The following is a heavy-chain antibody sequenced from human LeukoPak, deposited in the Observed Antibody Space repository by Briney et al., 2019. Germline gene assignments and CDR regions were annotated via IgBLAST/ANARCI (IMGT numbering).Heavy chain of an antibody. CDR1: GFTFSSYA. CDR2: ISYDGGNK. J-gene: IGHJ5*02. Sequence: PGGSLRLSCAASGFTFSSYAMHWVRQAPGKGLEWVVVISYDGGNKYYADSVKGRFTISRDNSKNTLYLQMNSLRAEDTAVYYCARDQYGSGSPLFDPWGQGTLVTVSS. V-gene: IGHV3-30-3*01. D-gene: IGHD3-10*01. CDR3: ARDQYGSGSPLFDP.